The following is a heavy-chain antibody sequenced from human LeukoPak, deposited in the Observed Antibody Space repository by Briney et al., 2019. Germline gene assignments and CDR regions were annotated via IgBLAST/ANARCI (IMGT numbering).Heavy chain of an antibody. D-gene: IGHD3-10*01. V-gene: IGHV4-30-4*01. CDR3: ARQLWFGELLEGDVQKYWYFDL. CDR1: GGSISSGDYY. CDR2: IYYSGST. Sequence: KPSETLSLTCTVSGGSISSGDYYWSWIRQPPGKGLEWIGYIYYSGSTYYNPSLKSRVTISVDTSKNQFSLKLSSVTAADTAVYYCARQLWFGELLEGDVQKYWYFDLWGRGTLVTVSS. J-gene: IGHJ2*01.